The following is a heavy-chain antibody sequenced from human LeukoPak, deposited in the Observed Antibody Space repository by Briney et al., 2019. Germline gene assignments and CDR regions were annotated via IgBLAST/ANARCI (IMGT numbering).Heavy chain of an antibody. J-gene: IGHJ4*02. CDR3: ARADDGANSWVNY. V-gene: IGHV3-74*01. Sequence: GVSLRLSCAASGFTFSSYWMHWVRQAPGKGLVWISRINSDGSGTSYADSVKGRFTISRDNAKNTLYLQMNSLRAEDTAVYYCARADDGANSWVNYWGQGTLVTVSS. CDR1: GFTFSSYW. CDR2: INSDGSGT. D-gene: IGHD4-23*01.